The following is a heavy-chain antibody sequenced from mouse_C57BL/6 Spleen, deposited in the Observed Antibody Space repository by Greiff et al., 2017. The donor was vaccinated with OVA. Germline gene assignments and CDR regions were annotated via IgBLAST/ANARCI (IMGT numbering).Heavy chain of an antibody. CDR2: IYPGDGDT. J-gene: IGHJ2*01. CDR1: GYAFSSSW. Sequence: QVQLQQSGPELVKPGASVKISCKASGYAFSSSWMNWVKQRPGKGLEWIGRIYPGDGDTNYNGKFKGKATLTADKSSSTAYMQLSSLTSEDSAVYFCARSPYYGSSPSYYFDYWGQGTTRTVSS. V-gene: IGHV1-82*01. CDR3: ARSPYYGSSPSYYFDY. D-gene: IGHD1-1*01.